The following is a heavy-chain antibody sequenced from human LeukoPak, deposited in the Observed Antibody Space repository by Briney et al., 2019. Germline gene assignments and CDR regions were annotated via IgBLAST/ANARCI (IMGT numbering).Heavy chain of an antibody. CDR1: GYTFTDYY. D-gene: IGHD5-18*01. V-gene: IGHV1-2*02. CDR2: INPNSGGT. Sequence: ASVKVSCKASGYTFTDYYMHWVRQAPGQGLEWMGWINPNSGGTNYAQKFQGRVTMTRDTSISTAYMELSRLRSDDTAVYYCASIGYIYGHNYYYMDVWGKGTTVTISS. CDR3: ASIGYIYGHNYYYMDV. J-gene: IGHJ6*03.